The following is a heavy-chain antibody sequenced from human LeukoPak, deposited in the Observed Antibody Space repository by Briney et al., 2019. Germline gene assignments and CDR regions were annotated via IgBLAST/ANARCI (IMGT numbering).Heavy chain of an antibody. Sequence: ASVKVSCNASGYTFTSFDINWVRQATGQGLEWMGWMNPNSGNTGFAQKFQGRVTMTRDTSISTAYMELSSLRSEDTAVYYCSRGPIYGSGSYFDYWGQGTLVTVSS. CDR1: GYTFTSFD. J-gene: IGHJ4*02. CDR3: SRGPIYGSGSYFDY. CDR2: MNPNSGNT. V-gene: IGHV1-8*01. D-gene: IGHD3-10*01.